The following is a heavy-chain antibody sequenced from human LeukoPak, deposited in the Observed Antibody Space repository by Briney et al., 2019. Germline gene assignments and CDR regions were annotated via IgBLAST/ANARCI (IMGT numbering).Heavy chain of an antibody. CDR2: ISYDGSNK. CDR1: GFTFSSYG. V-gene: IGHV3-30*18. Sequence: QSGGSLRLSCAASGFTFSSYGMHWVRQAPGKGLEWVAVISYDGSNKYYADSVKGRFTISRDNSKNTLYLQMNSLRAEDTAVYYCAKDQASGRWLRFADYFDYWGQGTLVTVSS. CDR3: AKDQASGRWLRFADYFDY. D-gene: IGHD5-12*01. J-gene: IGHJ4*02.